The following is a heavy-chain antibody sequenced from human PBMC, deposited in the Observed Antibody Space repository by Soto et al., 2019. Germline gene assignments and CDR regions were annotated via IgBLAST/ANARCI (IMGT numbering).Heavy chain of an antibody. CDR3: ARERGYGDYDSGY. CDR2: IIPIFGTA. Sequence: SVKVSYKASGGTFSSYAISWVRQAPGQGLEWMGGIIPIFGTANYAQKFQGRVTITADESTSTAYMELRSLRSDDTAVYYCARERGYGDYDSGYWGQGTLVTVSS. D-gene: IGHD4-17*01. CDR1: GGTFSSYA. J-gene: IGHJ4*02. V-gene: IGHV1-69*13.